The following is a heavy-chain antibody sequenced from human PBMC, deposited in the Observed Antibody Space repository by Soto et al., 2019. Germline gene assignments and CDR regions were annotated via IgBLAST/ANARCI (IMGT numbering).Heavy chain of an antibody. CDR2: ISYDGSNK. CDR3: ARDMGDIAVATGKPSKADFDY. J-gene: IGHJ4*02. D-gene: IGHD6-19*01. Sequence: QVQLVESGGGVVQPGRSLRLSCAASGFTFSSYAMHWVRQAPGKGLEWVAVISYDGSNKYYADSVKGRFTISRDNSKNTLNLQMNSLRAEDTAVYYCARDMGDIAVATGKPSKADFDYWGQGTLVTVAS. CDR1: GFTFSSYA. V-gene: IGHV3-30-3*01.